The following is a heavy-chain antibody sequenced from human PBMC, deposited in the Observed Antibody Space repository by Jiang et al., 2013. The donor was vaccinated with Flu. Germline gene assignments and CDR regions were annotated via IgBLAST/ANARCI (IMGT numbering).Heavy chain of an antibody. V-gene: IGHV1-46*01. Sequence: SGYPFTAYFIHWVRQAPGQRLEWMGIINPTGGAADYAQKFQGRVTMTSDTSTSTVYMELGNLRSDDTAVYYCARDAVVATATAWFDPWGQGTLVTVSS. CDR3: ARDAVVATATAWFDP. J-gene: IGHJ5*02. CDR1: GYPFTAYF. D-gene: IGHD2-15*01. CDR2: INPTGGAA.